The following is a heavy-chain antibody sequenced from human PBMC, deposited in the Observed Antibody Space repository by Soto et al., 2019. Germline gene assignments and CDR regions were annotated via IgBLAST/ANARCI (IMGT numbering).Heavy chain of an antibody. CDR1: GFTFSSYA. CDR2: ISYDGSNK. D-gene: IGHD1-26*01. CDR3: ARVGLSGSHPKWYFDY. Sequence: GGSLRLSCAASGFTFSSYAMHWVRQAPGKGLEWVAVISYDGSNKYYADSVKGRFTISRDNSKNTLYLQMNSLRAEDTAVYYCARVGLSGSHPKWYFDYWGQGTLGTVSS. J-gene: IGHJ4*02. V-gene: IGHV3-30-3*01.